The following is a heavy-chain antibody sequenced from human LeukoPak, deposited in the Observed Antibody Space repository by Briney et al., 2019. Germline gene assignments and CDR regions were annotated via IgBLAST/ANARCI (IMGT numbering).Heavy chain of an antibody. J-gene: IGHJ3*02. CDR3: ARDSGHAFDI. CDR1: GFTFSRYD. D-gene: IGHD6-25*01. CDR2: IAIAGDT. Sequence: GGSLRLSCAASGFTFSRYDMHWVRQVTGKGLEWVSCIAIAGDTYYAGSVKGRFTISRDNSKNTLYLQMNSLRADDTAVYYCARDSGHAFDIWGQGTMVTVSS. V-gene: IGHV3-13*01.